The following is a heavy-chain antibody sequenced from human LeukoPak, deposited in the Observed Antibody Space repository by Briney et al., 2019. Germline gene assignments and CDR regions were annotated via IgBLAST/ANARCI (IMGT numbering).Heavy chain of an antibody. V-gene: IGHV3-30-3*01. D-gene: IGHD6-6*01. CDR1: GFTFSSYA. J-gene: IGHJ3*02. CDR2: ISYDGSNK. CDR3: ARARYSSSSGAFDI. Sequence: GGSLRLSCAASGFTFSSYAMHWVRQAPGKGLEWVAVISYDGSNKYYADSVKGRFTISRDNSKDTLYLQMNSLRAEDTAVYYCARARYSSSSGAFDIWGQGTMVTVSS.